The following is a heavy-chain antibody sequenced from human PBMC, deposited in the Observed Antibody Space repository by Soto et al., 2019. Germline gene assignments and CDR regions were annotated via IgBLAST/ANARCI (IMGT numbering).Heavy chain of an antibody. J-gene: IGHJ4*02. Sequence: SVKVSCKASGGTFSSYSINWVRQAPGQGLEWMGGIIPIFGTANYAQKFQGRVTITADESTGTAYMELSSLRSEDTAVYYCARGWDSSSPYYFDYWGQGTLVTVSS. V-gene: IGHV1-69*13. D-gene: IGHD6-6*01. CDR1: GGTFSSYS. CDR3: ARGWDSSSPYYFDY. CDR2: IIPIFGTA.